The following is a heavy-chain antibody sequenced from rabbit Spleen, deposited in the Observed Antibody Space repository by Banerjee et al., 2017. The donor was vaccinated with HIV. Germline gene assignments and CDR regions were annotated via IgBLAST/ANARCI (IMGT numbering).Heavy chain of an antibody. CDR3: ARVDRGGDYVDL. J-gene: IGHJ6*01. Sequence: QEQLVESGGGLVQPGGTLTLSCKASGFDFSTYSMSWVRQAPGKGLELIACIYVGSSGNTYYASWAKGRFTISKTSSTTVTLQMTSLTVADTATYFCARVDRGGDYVDLWGPGTLVTVS. V-gene: IGHV1S45*01. CDR1: GFDFSTYS. D-gene: IGHD2-1*01. CDR2: IYVGSSGNT.